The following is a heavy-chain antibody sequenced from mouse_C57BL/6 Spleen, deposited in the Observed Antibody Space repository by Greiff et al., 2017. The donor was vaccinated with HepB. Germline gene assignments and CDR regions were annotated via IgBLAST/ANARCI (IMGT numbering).Heavy chain of an antibody. CDR1: GYTFTSYW. CDR2: IHPNSGST. Sequence: QVQLQQPGAELVKPGASVKLSCKASGYTFTSYWMHWVKQRPGQGLEWIGMIHPNSGSTNYNEKFKSKATLTVDKSSSTAYMQLSSLTSEDSAVYYCARAPYYGSSYFDYWGKGTTLTVSS. CDR3: ARAPYYGSSYFDY. D-gene: IGHD1-1*01. V-gene: IGHV1-64*01. J-gene: IGHJ2*01.